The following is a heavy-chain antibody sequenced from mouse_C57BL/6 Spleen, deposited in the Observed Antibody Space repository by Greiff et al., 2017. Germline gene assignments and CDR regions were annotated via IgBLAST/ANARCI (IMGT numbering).Heavy chain of an antibody. CDR2: ISDGGSYT. J-gene: IGHJ2*01. CDR3: ARDRTGDFDY. D-gene: IGHD4-1*01. CDR1: GFTFSSYA. V-gene: IGHV5-4*01. Sequence: EVQLVESGGGLVKPGGSLKLSCAASGFTFSSYAMSWVRQTPEKRLEWVATISDGGSYTYYPDNVKGRFTISRDNAKNNLYLQMSHLKSEDTAMYYCARDRTGDFDYWGQGTPLTVSS.